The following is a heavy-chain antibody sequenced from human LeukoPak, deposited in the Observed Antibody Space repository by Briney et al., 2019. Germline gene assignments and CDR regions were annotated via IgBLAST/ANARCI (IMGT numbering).Heavy chain of an antibody. V-gene: IGHV3-30*03. J-gene: IGHJ4*02. Sequence: GRSLRLSCAASGFTFSSYGMHWIRQAPGKGLEWVAVISYDGSNKYYADSVKGRFTISRDNSKNTLYLQMNSLRAEDTAVYYCATLCSCYIDYWGQGTLVTVSS. CDR1: GFTFSSYG. CDR3: ATLCSCYIDY. CDR2: ISYDGSNK. D-gene: IGHD2-15*01.